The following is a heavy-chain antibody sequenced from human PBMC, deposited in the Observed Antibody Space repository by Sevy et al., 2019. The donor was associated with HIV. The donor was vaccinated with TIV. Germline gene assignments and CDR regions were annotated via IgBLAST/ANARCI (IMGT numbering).Heavy chain of an antibody. CDR1: GFTFSKYW. J-gene: IGHJ6*03. CDR3: ATDPFSVTSSNDYMDV. V-gene: IGHV3-7*01. Sequence: GESLKISCAASGFTFSKYWMSWVRQAPGKGLEWVANIQEDGSGKYYVDAVKGRFTISRDNAKNSLYLQMNSLRAEDTAVYYCATDPFSVTSSNDYMDVWGKWTTVTVSS. D-gene: IGHD4-17*01. CDR2: IQEDGSGK.